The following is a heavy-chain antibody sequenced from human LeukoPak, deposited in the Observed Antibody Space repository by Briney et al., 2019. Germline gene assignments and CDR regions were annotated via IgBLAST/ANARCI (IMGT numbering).Heavy chain of an antibody. Sequence: SETLSLTCTVSGGSIINYYWSWIRQPAGTGLEWVGRIYVTGSTIYNPSLQSRLSMSVDTSKNQFSLRLTSVTAADTAVYYCARLKYYDSTGYSPGYYMDVWGKGITVTVSS. J-gene: IGHJ6*03. CDR1: GGSIINYY. V-gene: IGHV4-4*07. D-gene: IGHD3-22*01. CDR3: ARLKYYDSTGYSPGYYMDV. CDR2: IYVTGST.